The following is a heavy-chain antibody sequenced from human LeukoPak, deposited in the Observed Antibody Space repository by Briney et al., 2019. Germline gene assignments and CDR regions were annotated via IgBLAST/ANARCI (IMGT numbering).Heavy chain of an antibody. Sequence: VASVKVSCKASGYTFNTYGMSWVRQAPGQGLEWMGWINAYNGDTNHAQKFQGRVTMTTDTSTTTAYMELGSLRSDDTAVYYCARDGSGHWFDPWGQGTLVTVSS. CDR3: ARDGSGHWFDP. D-gene: IGHD6-25*01. J-gene: IGHJ5*02. CDR2: INAYNGDT. CDR1: GYTFNTYG. V-gene: IGHV1-18*04.